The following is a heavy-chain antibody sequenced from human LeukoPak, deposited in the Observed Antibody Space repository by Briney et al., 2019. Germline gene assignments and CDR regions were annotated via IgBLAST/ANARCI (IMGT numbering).Heavy chain of an antibody. Sequence: GESPKISCQGSGYSFTSFWIDWVRQMPGKGLELMGIIYPGDYHNRYTPPFQGQVTISADKSISTAYLQWSSLKASDTAMYYCARAGSYGSGSDDFDYWGQGTLVTVSS. CDR2: IYPGDYHN. CDR1: GYSFTSFW. D-gene: IGHD3-10*01. CDR3: ARAGSYGSGSDDFDY. J-gene: IGHJ4*02. V-gene: IGHV5-51*01.